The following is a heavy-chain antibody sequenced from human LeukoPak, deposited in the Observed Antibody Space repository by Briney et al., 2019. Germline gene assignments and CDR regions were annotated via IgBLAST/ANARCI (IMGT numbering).Heavy chain of an antibody. Sequence: GGSLRLSCAASGFIFSNVWMTWVRQAPGRGLEWVGRIKSKTHGGTMDYAAPVKGRFTISRDDSKSTLFLQVNDLKTEDTAMYHCTTLGYSGYAFNSWGQGTLVTVSS. V-gene: IGHV3-15*01. J-gene: IGHJ4*02. D-gene: IGHD3-22*01. CDR3: TTLGYSGYAFNS. CDR1: GFIFSNVW. CDR2: IKSKTHGGTM.